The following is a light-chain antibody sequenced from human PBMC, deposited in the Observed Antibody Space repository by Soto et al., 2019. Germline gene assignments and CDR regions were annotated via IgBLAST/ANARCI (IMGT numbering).Light chain of an antibody. CDR2: GTS. J-gene: IGKJ5*01. Sequence: EIVLTQSPGTLSLSPGERATLSCRASQSVSSSYLAWYQQKPGQAPRFLIYGTSSRATGIPDRFSGSGSGTEFSLTISSLELEDFAVYYCKQSSNWPIPCGQGKRREI. CDR1: QSVSSSY. V-gene: IGKV3D-20*02. CDR3: KQSSNWPIP.